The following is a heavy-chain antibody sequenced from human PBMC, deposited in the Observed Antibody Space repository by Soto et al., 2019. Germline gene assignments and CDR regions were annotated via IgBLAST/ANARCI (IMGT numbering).Heavy chain of an antibody. CDR1: GFTFSSYA. V-gene: IGHV3-23*01. CDR2: LYGSGRGI. Sequence: EVQLLESGGCLVQPGGSLRLSCAASGFTFSSYAMIWIRQVPGKGLEWVSGLYGSGRGIHYADSVKGRFTISRDNSAYAVYLQMNNLRVDDTAVYYCAKDAVAGDGVWLAHAWGRGTAVTVSS. D-gene: IGHD4-17*01. CDR3: AKDAVAGDGVWLAHA. J-gene: IGHJ5*02.